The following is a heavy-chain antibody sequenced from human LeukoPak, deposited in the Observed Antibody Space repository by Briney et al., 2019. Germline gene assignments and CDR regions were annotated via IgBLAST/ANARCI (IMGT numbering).Heavy chain of an antibody. CDR2: IIPIFGTA. D-gene: IGHD1-26*01. CDR3: ARSTSSGSLFDP. V-gene: IGHV1-69*13. CDR1: EGTFSSYA. J-gene: IGHJ5*02. Sequence: ASVKVSCKASEGTFSSYAISWVRQAPGQGLEWMGGIIPIFGTANYAQKFQGRVTITADESTSTAYMELSSLRSEDTAVYYCARSTSSGSLFDPWGQGTLVTVSS.